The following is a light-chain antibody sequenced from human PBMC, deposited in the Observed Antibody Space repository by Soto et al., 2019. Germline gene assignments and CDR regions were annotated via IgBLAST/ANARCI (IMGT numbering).Light chain of an antibody. J-gene: IGKJ1*01. V-gene: IGKV3-15*01. CDR2: GAS. CDR3: KQYNNCPTGT. Sequence: IVMTQSPASLSVSPGERATLSCRASQSVSSNLAWYQQKPGQAPRLLTYGASTRATGIPARFSGSGSGTAFTLTISSLQSEDSAVYYCKQYNNCPTGTFGHGTKIEIX. CDR1: QSVSSN.